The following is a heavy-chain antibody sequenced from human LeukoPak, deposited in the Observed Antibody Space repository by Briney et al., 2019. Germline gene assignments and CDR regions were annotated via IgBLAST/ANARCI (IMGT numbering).Heavy chain of an antibody. V-gene: IGHV4-34*01. CDR3: ARGKRWLQSY. CDR2: INHSGST. CDR1: GGSFSGYY. J-gene: IGHJ4*02. Sequence: PSETLSLTCAVYGGSFSGYYWSWIRQPPGKGLEWIGEINHSGSTNYNPSLKSRVTISVDTSKNQFSLKLSSVTAVDTAVYYCARGKRWLQSYWGQGTLVTVSS. D-gene: IGHD5-24*01.